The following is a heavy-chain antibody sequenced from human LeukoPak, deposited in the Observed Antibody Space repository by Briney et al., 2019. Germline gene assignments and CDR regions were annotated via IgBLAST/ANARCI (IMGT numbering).Heavy chain of an antibody. CDR2: ISGSGGST. Sequence: PGGSLRLSCAASGFTFSSYAMSWVRQAPGKGLEWVSAISGSGGSTYYADSVKGRFTISRDNSKNTLYLQMNSLRAEDTAVYYCAKDKRTVTTFFIGMDVWGKGTTVTISS. D-gene: IGHD4-17*01. V-gene: IGHV3-23*01. CDR3: AKDKRTVTTFFIGMDV. CDR1: GFTFSSYA. J-gene: IGHJ6*04.